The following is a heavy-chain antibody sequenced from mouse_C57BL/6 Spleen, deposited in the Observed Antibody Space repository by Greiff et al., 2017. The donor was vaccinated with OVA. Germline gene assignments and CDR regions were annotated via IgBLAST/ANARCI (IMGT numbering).Heavy chain of an antibody. CDR2: IYPRSGNT. CDR3: ARSGTTVVANYYAMDY. J-gene: IGHJ4*01. D-gene: IGHD1-1*01. V-gene: IGHV1-81*01. CDR1: GYTFTSYG. Sequence: VKLVESGAELARPGASVKLSCKASGYTFTSYGISWVKQRTGQGLEWIGEIYPRSGNTYYNEKFKGKATLTADKSSSTAYMELRSLTSEDSAVYFCARSGTTVVANYYAMDYWGQGTSVTVSS.